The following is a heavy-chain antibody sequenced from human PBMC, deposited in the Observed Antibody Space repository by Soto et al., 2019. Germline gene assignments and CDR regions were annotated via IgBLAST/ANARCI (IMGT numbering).Heavy chain of an antibody. CDR2: ISWNSGSI. J-gene: IGHJ4*02. V-gene: IGHV3-9*01. Sequence: GGSLRLSCAASGFTFDDYAMHWVRQAPGKGLEWVSGISWNSGSIGYADSVKGRFTISRDNAKNSLYLQMNSLRAEDTALYYCAKDYYYGSGSYYGGFDYWGQGTLVTVSS. D-gene: IGHD3-10*01. CDR1: GFTFDDYA. CDR3: AKDYYYGSGSYYGGFDY.